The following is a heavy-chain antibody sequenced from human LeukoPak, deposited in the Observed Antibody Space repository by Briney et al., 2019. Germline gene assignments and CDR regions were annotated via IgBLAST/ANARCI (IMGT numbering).Heavy chain of an antibody. CDR3: ARRGTGHGMDV. CDR1: GFTFSSYA. D-gene: IGHD1-1*01. V-gene: IGHV3-23*01. CDR2: ISGGGIGI. J-gene: IGHJ6*02. Sequence: PGGSLRLSCAASGFTFSSYAMSWVRQAPGKGLEWVSAISGGGIGIYYADSLKGRFTISRDNAKNTLFLQMNSLRAEDTAVYYCARRGTGHGMDVWGQGTTVIVSS.